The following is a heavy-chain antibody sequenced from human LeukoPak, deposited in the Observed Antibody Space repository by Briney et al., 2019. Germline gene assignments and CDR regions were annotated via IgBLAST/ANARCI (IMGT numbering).Heavy chain of an antibody. Sequence: GESLKISCKGSGYSFTGYWIGWVRQMPGKGLEWMGIIYPGDSDTRYSPSFQGQVTISADKSISTAYLQWSSLKASDTAMYYCARLKVVVVPAAMGENYYYYYYMDVWGKGTTVTVSS. V-gene: IGHV5-51*03. J-gene: IGHJ6*03. CDR2: IYPGDSDT. CDR3: ARLKVVVVPAAMGENYYYYYYMDV. CDR1: GYSFTGYW. D-gene: IGHD2-2*01.